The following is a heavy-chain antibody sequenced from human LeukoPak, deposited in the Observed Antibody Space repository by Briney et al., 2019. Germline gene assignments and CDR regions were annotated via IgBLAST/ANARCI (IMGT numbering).Heavy chain of an antibody. D-gene: IGHD2-8*01. Sequence: GGSLRLSCAASGFTFSNAWMSWVRRAPGKGLEWVGRIKSKSYGATTDYAAPVKGRFTISRDDSKNTLYLQMSSLKTEDTAVYYCATDNGGESGFDYWGQGTLVTVSS. CDR1: GFTFSNAW. CDR2: IKSKSYGATT. J-gene: IGHJ4*02. V-gene: IGHV3-15*05. CDR3: ATDNGGESGFDY.